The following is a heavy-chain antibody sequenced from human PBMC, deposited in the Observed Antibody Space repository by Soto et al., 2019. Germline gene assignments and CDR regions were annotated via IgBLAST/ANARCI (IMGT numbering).Heavy chain of an antibody. D-gene: IGHD3-22*01. CDR3: AADDSNGPAKIDY. CDR1: GFTFSHYG. Sequence: PGGSLRLSCAASGFTFSHYGMYWVRHAPGTGLEWVAAISNDGVNKYYPDSVKGRFTISREDSKNTLYLQMNSLKTEDTAVYYCAADDSNGPAKIDYWGQGTLVTVSS. V-gene: IGHV3-30*03. J-gene: IGHJ4*02. CDR2: ISNDGVNK.